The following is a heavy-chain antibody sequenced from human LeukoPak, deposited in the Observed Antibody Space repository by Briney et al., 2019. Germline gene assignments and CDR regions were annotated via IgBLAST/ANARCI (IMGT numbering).Heavy chain of an antibody. V-gene: IGHV4-34*01. D-gene: IGHD3-22*01. CDR2: INHSGST. Sequence: SETLSLTCAAYGGSFSGYYWSWIRQPPGKGLEWIGEINHSGSTNYNPSLKSRVTISVDTSKNQFSLKLSSVTAADTAVYYCARGSVVSHWFDPWGQGTLVTVSS. CDR3: ARGSVVSHWFDP. CDR1: GGSFSGYY. J-gene: IGHJ5*02.